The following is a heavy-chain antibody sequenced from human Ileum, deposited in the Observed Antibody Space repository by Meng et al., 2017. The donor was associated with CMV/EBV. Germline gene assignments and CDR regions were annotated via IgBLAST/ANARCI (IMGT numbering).Heavy chain of an antibody. D-gene: IGHD6-13*01. V-gene: IGHV3-48*03. CDR2: ISSSGSTI. CDR1: GFTFSSYE. J-gene: IGHJ5*02. CDR3: ARDSSSWDNWFDP. Sequence: GGSLRLSCAASGFTFSSYEMNWVRQAPGKGLEWVSYISSSGSTIYYADSVKGRFTISRDNAKNSLYLQMNSQRAEDTAVYYCARDSSSWDNWFDPWGQGTLVTVSS.